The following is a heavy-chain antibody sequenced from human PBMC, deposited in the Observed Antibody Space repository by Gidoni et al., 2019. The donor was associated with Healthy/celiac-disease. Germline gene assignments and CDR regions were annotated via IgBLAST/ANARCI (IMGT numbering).Heavy chain of an antibody. CDR3: ARGCYDFWSGYQTPNWFDP. J-gene: IGHJ5*02. CDR2: IYTSGST. V-gene: IGHV4-61*02. Sequence: QVQLQESGPGLVKPSQTLSLTCTVSGGSISSGSYYWSWIRQPAGKGLEWIGRIYTSGSTNYNPSLKGRVTISVDTSKNQFSLKLSSVTAADTAVYYWARGCYDFWSGYQTPNWFDPWGQGTLVTVSS. D-gene: IGHD3-3*01. CDR1: GGSISSGSYY.